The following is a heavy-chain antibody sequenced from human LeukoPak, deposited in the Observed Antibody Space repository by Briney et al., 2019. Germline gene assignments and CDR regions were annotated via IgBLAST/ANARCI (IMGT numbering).Heavy chain of an antibody. D-gene: IGHD2-2*01. CDR2: IYTSGST. CDR1: GGSISSGSYY. CDR3: ARVESTRAIDY. J-gene: IGHJ4*02. Sequence: PSETLSLTCTVSGGSISSGSYYWSWIRQPAGKGLEWIGRIYTSGSTNYNPSLKSRVTISVDTSKNQFSLKLSSVTAADTAVYYCARVESTRAIDYWGQGTLVTVSS. V-gene: IGHV4-61*02.